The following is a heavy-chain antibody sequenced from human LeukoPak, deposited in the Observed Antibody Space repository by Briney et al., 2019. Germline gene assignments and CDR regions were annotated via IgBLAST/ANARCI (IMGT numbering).Heavy chain of an antibody. CDR3: ARSHSVWTSFDY. D-gene: IGHD3/OR15-3a*01. V-gene: IGHV4-59*01. CDR1: GGSISSYY. J-gene: IGHJ4*02. CDR2: IYYSGRT. Sequence: SETLSLTCTVSGGSISSYYWSWIRQPPGKGLEWIGYIYYSGRTNYNPSLKRRVTISVDTSKNQFSLKLSSVTAADTAVYYCARSHSVWTSFDYWGQGTLVTVSS.